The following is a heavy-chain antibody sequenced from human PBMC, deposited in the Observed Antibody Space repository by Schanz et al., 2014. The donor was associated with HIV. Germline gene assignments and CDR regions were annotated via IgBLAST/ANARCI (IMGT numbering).Heavy chain of an antibody. CDR2: ISGGGDST. Sequence: EVQLLESGGGLVQPGGSLRLSCAASGFTFGSYAMSWVRQAPGKGLEWVSAISGGGDSTYYADSVEGRFTISRDTSKNTLSLQMSSLRAEDTAVYYCAKDLGGFSAYEAYTSGRGYWGQGTLVIVSS. V-gene: IGHV3-23*01. CDR1: GFTFGSYA. D-gene: IGHD5-12*01. J-gene: IGHJ4*02. CDR3: AKDLGGFSAYEAYTSGRGY.